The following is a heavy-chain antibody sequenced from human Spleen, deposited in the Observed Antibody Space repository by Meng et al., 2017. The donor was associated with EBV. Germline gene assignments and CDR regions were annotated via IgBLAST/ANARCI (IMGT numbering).Heavy chain of an antibody. J-gene: IGHJ4*02. D-gene: IGHD6-13*01. CDR1: GGSISSSNW. Sequence: GRRQESGQGLVKPSGTLSLTCVVSGGSISSSNWWSWVRQPPGKGLEWIGEIYHTESTNYNPSLKSRVTISLDKSKNQFSLKLSSMTAADTAVYYCARVAVGDFSSSWTYLDSWGQGTLVTVSS. V-gene: IGHV4-4*02. CDR2: IYHTEST. CDR3: ARVAVGDFSSSWTYLDS.